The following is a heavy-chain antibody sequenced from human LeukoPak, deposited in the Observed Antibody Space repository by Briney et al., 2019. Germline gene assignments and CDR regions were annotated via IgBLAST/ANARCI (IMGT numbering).Heavy chain of an antibody. CDR1: GYTFTGYY. CDR2: INPNSGGT. D-gene: IGHD1-26*01. J-gene: IGHJ3*02. V-gene: IGHV1-2*02. Sequence: ASVKVSCKASGYTFTGYYMHWVRQAPGQGLEWMGWINPNSGGTNYAQKFQGRVTMTRDTSISTAYMELSRLRSDDTAVYYCARADGSYYDGASDIWGQGTMVTVSS. CDR3: ARADGSYYDGASDI.